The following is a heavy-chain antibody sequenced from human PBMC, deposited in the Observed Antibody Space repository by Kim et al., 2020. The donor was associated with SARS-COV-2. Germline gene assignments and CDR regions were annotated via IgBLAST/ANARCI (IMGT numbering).Heavy chain of an antibody. V-gene: IGHV7-4-1*02. CDR1: GYTFSSYD. J-gene: IGHJ4*02. CDR2: IDTNTGDP. CDR3: ARGVVGAILDY. D-gene: IGHD2-21*01. Sequence: ASVKVSCKASGYTFSSYDINWVRQAPGQGLEWMAWIDTNTGDPTYAQAFTGRFVFSVDTSVRTADLQISDLKAEDTAVYYCARGVVGAILDYWGQGALVTVSS.